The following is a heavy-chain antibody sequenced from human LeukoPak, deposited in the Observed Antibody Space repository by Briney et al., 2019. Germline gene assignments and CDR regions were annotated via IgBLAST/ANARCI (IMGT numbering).Heavy chain of an antibody. CDR1: GFTFDDYA. Sequence: GGSLRLSCAASGFTFDDYAMHWVRQAPGKGPEWVSGINWNSGRIGYADSVKGRFTISRDNAKNSLYLQMNSLRPEDMALYYCARDLGGNYDAFDMWGQGTMVIVSS. D-gene: IGHD1-7*01. V-gene: IGHV3-9*03. J-gene: IGHJ3*02. CDR2: INWNSGRI. CDR3: ARDLGGNYDAFDM.